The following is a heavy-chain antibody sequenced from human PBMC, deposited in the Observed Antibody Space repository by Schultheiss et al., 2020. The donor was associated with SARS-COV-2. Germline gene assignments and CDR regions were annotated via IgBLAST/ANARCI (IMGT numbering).Heavy chain of an antibody. J-gene: IGHJ4*02. CDR1: GFTFSSYA. D-gene: IGHD2/OR15-2a*01. Sequence: GSLRLSCAASGFTFSSYAMSWVRQAPGKGLEWIGEINHSGSTNYNTSLKSRVTISVDTSKDQFSLKLSSVTAADTAVYYCARVTTVPSRGVDYWGQGTLVTVSS. CDR2: INHSGST. V-gene: IGHV4-34*01. CDR3: ARVTTVPSRGVDY.